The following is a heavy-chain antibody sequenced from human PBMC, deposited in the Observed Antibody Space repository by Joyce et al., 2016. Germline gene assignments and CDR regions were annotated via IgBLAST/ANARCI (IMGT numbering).Heavy chain of an antibody. Sequence: QPGGSLRLSCAASGIIFSSKEMNWVRQAPGKGLEWISSINSDDSRIHYADSVRGRCTIYRDNARNSLYVEMNYLRVEDTAIYYCTTPSCANWGQGSLVTVSS. J-gene: IGHJ4*02. CDR2: INSDDSRI. D-gene: IGHD2-2*01. CDR1: GIIFSSKE. CDR3: TTPSCAN. V-gene: IGHV3-48*03.